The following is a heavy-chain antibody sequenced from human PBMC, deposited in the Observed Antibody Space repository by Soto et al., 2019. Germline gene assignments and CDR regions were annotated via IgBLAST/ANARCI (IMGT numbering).Heavy chain of an antibody. Sequence: ASVKVSCKASGYTFTSYGISWVRQAPGQGLEWMGRIIPILGIANYAQKFQGRVTITADKSTSTAYMELSSLRSEDTAVYYCAREGRTAGAGDAFDIWGQGTMVTVSS. V-gene: IGHV1-69*04. CDR2: IIPILGIA. J-gene: IGHJ3*02. D-gene: IGHD2-21*02. CDR3: AREGRTAGAGDAFDI. CDR1: GYTFTSYG.